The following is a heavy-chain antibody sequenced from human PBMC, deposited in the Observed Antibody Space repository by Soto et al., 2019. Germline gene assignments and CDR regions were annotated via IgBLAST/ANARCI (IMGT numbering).Heavy chain of an antibody. Sequence: PSETLSLTCPVSGGSLSGYYWSWIRPPPGQGLEWIGYIYYSGSTNYNPSLKSRVTISVDTSKNQFSLKLSSVTAADTAVYYCARELYYDGSGYPNPIEYLGQGNQV. CDR3: ARELYYDGSGYPNPIEY. J-gene: IGHJ4*02. V-gene: IGHV4-59*12. CDR1: GGSLSGYY. D-gene: IGHD3-22*01. CDR2: IYYSGST.